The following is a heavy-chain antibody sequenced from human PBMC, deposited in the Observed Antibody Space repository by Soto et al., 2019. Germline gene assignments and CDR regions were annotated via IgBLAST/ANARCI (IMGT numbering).Heavy chain of an antibody. CDR1: GFTFSDYA. D-gene: IGHD1-26*01. CDR2: IRGTDGTT. V-gene: IGHV3-23*01. Sequence: GGSLRLSCAASGFTFSDYAMSWVRQAPGKGLEWVSTIRGTDGTTYYADSVKGRFTISRDNSKNTLYLQMNSLRAEDAAIYYCARKGGSFYGPFDYWGQGTLVTVSS. J-gene: IGHJ4*02. CDR3: ARKGGSFYGPFDY.